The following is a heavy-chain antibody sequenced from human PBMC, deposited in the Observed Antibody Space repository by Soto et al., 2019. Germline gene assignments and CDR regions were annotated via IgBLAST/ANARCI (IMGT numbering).Heavy chain of an antibody. V-gene: IGHV3-21*02. J-gene: IGHJ6*02. CDR3: ARESDFDFWSSNYNDGMDV. Sequence: EVQLVESGGGLVKPGGSLRLSCAASGFTFNKYSMNWVRQAPGKGLEWVSSITSNANRIYYADSVKGRFTISRDNAQKSVYLQMNSLRVGDTAVYYCARESDFDFWSSNYNDGMDVWGQGTTVTVSS. CDR1: GFTFNKYS. CDR2: ITSNANRI. D-gene: IGHD3-3*01.